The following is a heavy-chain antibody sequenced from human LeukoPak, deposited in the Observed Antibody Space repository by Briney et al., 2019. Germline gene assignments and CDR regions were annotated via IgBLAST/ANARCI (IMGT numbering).Heavy chain of an antibody. CDR1: GYTFTGYY. Sequence: ASVKVSCKASGYTFTGYYMHWVRQAPGQGLEWMGRINPNSGGTNYAQKFQGSVTMTRDTSISTAYMELSRLSSDDTAVYYCASHYYDSSGQHDDWGQGTLVTVSS. J-gene: IGHJ4*02. CDR2: INPNSGGT. V-gene: IGHV1-2*06. D-gene: IGHD3-22*01. CDR3: ASHYYDSSGQHDD.